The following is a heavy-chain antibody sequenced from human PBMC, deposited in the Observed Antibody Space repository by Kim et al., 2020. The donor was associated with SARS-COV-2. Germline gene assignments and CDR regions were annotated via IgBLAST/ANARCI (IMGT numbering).Heavy chain of an antibody. Sequence: SETLSLTCAVSGGSISSSNWWCWVRQPPGKGLVWIGEIYHSGSTNYNPSLKSRVTISVDNSKNQFSLKLSSVTAADTAVYYCARVQRITIFGVVIEGYGMDVWGQGTTVTVSS. V-gene: IGHV4-4*02. D-gene: IGHD3-3*01. CDR3: ARVQRITIFGVVIEGYGMDV. J-gene: IGHJ6*02. CDR2: IYHSGST. CDR1: GGSISSSNW.